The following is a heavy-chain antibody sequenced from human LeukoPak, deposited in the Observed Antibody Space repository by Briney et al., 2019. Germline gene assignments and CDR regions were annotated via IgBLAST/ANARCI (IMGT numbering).Heavy chain of an antibody. V-gene: IGHV3-48*01. J-gene: IGHJ3*02. CDR3: ARWRDDAFDI. D-gene: IGHD3-3*01. CDR1: GFTFSSYS. CDR2: ISSSSSTI. Sequence: GGSLRLSCAASGFTFSSYSMNWVRQAPGKGLEWVSYISSSSSTIYYADSVKGRFTISRDNAKNSLYLQMNSLRAEDTAVYYCARWRDDAFDIWGQGTMVTVSS.